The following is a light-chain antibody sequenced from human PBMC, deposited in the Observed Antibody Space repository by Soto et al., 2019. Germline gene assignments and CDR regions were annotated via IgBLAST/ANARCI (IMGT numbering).Light chain of an antibody. CDR3: NSYTSSNTRV. Sequence: QSVLTQPASVSGSPGQSITISCTGTSSDVGGYSRVSWYQHHPGKAPKLIIYEVSDRPSGVSNRFSGSKSGNTASLTISGLQVEDEADYYCNSYTSSNTRVFGTGTKVTVL. V-gene: IGLV2-14*01. J-gene: IGLJ1*01. CDR1: SSDVGGYSR. CDR2: EVS.